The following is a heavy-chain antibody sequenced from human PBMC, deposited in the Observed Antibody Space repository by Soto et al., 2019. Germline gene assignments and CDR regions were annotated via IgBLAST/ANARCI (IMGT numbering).Heavy chain of an antibody. V-gene: IGHV3-21*01. CDR2: ISSSSSYI. J-gene: IGHJ6*03. CDR1: GFTFSSYS. CDR3: ARDSIVVVSMDV. Sequence: GGSLRLSCAASGFTFSSYSMNWVRQAPGKGLEWVSSISSSSSYIYYADSVKGRFTISRDNAKNSLYLQMSSLRAEDTAVYYCARDSIVVVSMDVWGKGTTVTVSS. D-gene: IGHD2-15*01.